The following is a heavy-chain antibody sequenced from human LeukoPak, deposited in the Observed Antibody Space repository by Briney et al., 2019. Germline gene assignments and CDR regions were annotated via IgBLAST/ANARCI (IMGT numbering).Heavy chain of an antibody. CDR1: GYTFSSYG. D-gene: IGHD4-17*01. CDR2: ISVYTGKT. V-gene: IGHV1-18*01. Sequence: GASVKVSCKASGYTFSSYGISWVRQAPGQGPEWMGWISVYTGKTYHAQKFQARVTMTTDTSTTTAYMELRSLGSDDTAVYYCAKDRGWQYADYETITVEHWGQGTLVTVSS. J-gene: IGHJ4*02. CDR3: AKDRGWQYADYETITVEH.